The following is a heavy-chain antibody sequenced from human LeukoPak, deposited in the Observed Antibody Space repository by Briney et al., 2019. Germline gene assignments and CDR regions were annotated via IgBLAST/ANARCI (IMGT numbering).Heavy chain of an antibody. V-gene: IGHV3-53*05. D-gene: IGHD3-16*01. Sequence: GGSLRLSCAASVFTVSSHYMSWVRQAPGQGVECVSVIHSGGTTYYADSLKGRFTISRDNSKNTLYLQMNSLRTEDTAVYYCAKDAGDQGYFDYWGQGTLVTVSS. J-gene: IGHJ4*02. CDR1: VFTVSSHY. CDR3: AKDAGDQGYFDY. CDR2: IHSGGTT.